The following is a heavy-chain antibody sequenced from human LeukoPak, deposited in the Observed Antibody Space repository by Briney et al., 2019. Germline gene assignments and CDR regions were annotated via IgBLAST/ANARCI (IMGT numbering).Heavy chain of an antibody. CDR2: IIPIFGTA. CDR3: AHPPSSDALYFDY. D-gene: IGHD3-22*01. J-gene: IGHJ4*02. Sequence: GASVKVSCKASGGTFSSYAISWVRQAPGQGLEWMGGIIPIFGTANYAQKFQGRVTITADESTSTAYMELSSLGSEDTAVYYCAHPPSSDALYFDYWGQGTLVTVSS. V-gene: IGHV1-69*01. CDR1: GGTFSSYA.